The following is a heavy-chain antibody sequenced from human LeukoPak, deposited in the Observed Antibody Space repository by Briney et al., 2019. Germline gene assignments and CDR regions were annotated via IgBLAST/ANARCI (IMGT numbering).Heavy chain of an antibody. D-gene: IGHD6-13*01. CDR2: IYYSGST. V-gene: IGHV4-39*01. Sequence: SETLSLXCTVSGGSISSSSYYWGWIRQPPGKGLEWIGSIYYSGSTYYNPSLKSRVTISVDTSKNQFSLKLSSVTAADTAVYYCARDDSSSWYTYFDYWGQGTLVTVSS. CDR1: GGSISSSSYY. J-gene: IGHJ4*02. CDR3: ARDDSSSWYTYFDY.